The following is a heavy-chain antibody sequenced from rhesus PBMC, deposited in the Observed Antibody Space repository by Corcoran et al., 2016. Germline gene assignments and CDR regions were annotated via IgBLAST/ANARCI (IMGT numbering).Heavy chain of an antibody. D-gene: IGHD4-29*01. Sequence: QVQLQESGPGVVKPSESLSLTCAVAGYSISSGYDWSWIRQHPGKGLDWFGYIYGNSGITNYNPSLKNRVTISKYTSKIQFSLKLSSVTAADTAVYYCAREYGSIFDYWGQGVLVTVSS. CDR2: IYGNSGIT. CDR3: AREYGSIFDY. CDR1: GYSISSGYD. V-gene: IGHV4-76*01. J-gene: IGHJ4*01.